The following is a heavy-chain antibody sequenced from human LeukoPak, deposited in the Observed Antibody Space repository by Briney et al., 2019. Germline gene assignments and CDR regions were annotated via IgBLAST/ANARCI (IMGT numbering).Heavy chain of an antibody. J-gene: IGHJ6*03. Sequence: GASVKVSCKASGYTFTSYGISWVRQAPGQGLEWMGWISAYNGNTNYAQKLQGRVTMTTDTSTSTAYMELRSLRSDDTAVYYCARGYCSGGRCYSGSLWASEYYYMDVWGKGTTVTVSS. D-gene: IGHD2-15*01. CDR3: ARGYCSGGRCYSGSLWASEYYYMDV. CDR2: ISAYNGNT. CDR1: GYTFTSYG. V-gene: IGHV1-18*01.